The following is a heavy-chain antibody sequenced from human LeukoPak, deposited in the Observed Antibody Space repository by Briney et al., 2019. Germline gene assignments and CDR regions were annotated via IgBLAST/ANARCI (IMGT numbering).Heavy chain of an antibody. D-gene: IGHD6-6*01. CDR1: GFTFSNFA. Sequence: PGGSLRLSCAASGFTFSNFAMHWVRQAPGKGLEWVAFIRYDGSNKYYADSVEGRFTISRNNSKNTLYLQMNSLRAEDTAVYYCAKGSSIDERYFQHWGQGTLVIVSS. CDR2: IRYDGSNK. J-gene: IGHJ1*01. V-gene: IGHV3-30*02. CDR3: AKGSSIDERYFQH.